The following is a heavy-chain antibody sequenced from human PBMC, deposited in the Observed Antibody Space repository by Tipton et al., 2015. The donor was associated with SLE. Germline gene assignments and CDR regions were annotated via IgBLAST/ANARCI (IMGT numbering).Heavy chain of an antibody. J-gene: IGHJ4*02. CDR3: ARVIAVAGPGDY. CDR2: INHSGST. D-gene: IGHD6-19*01. Sequence: TLSLTCAVYGGSFNNYYWNWIRQPPGKGLEWIGEINHSGSTNYNPSLKSRVTISVDTSKNQFSLKLSSVTAADTAVYYCARVIAVAGPGDYWGQGTLVTVSS. V-gene: IGHV4-34*01. CDR1: GGSFNNYY.